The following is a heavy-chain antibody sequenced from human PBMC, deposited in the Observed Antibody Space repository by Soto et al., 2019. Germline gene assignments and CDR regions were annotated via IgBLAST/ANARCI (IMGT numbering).Heavy chain of an antibody. CDR2: INHSGST. V-gene: IGHV4-34*01. CDR1: GGSFSGYY. J-gene: IGHJ5*02. CDR3: ARVEGIAARLHWFDP. D-gene: IGHD6-6*01. Sequence: SETLSLTCAVYGGSFSGYYWSWIRQPPGKGLEWIGEINHSGSTNYNPSLKSRVTISVDTSKNQFSLKLSSVTAADTAVYYCARVEGIAARLHWFDPWGQGTLVTVSS.